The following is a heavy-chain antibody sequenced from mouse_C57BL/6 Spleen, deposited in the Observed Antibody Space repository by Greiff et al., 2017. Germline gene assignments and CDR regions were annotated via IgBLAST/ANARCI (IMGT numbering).Heavy chain of an antibody. CDR2: IYPGSGST. CDR3: ARWGNYYAMDY. Sequence: VQLQQPGAELVKPGASVKMSCKASGYTFTSYWITWVKQRPGQGLEWIGDIYPGSGSTNYNEKFKSRATLTVDTSSSTAYMQLSSLTSEDSAVYYCARWGNYYAMDYWGQGTSVTVSS. V-gene: IGHV1-55*01. J-gene: IGHJ4*01. CDR1: GYTFTSYW.